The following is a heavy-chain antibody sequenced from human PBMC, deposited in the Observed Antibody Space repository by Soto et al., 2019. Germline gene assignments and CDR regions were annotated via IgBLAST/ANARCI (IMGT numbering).Heavy chain of an antibody. J-gene: IGHJ5*02. V-gene: IGHV4-59*01. CDR2: ILYSGST. D-gene: IGHD4-4*01. Sequence: SETLSLTCTVSGGSISSFYWTWIRQPPGKGLEWIGYILYSGSTNYNPSLNSRATISVDTSKNQFSLKVTSVTAADTAVYYCARGHTTVNTGWFDPWGQGTLVTVSS. CDR1: GGSISSFY. CDR3: ARGHTTVNTGWFDP.